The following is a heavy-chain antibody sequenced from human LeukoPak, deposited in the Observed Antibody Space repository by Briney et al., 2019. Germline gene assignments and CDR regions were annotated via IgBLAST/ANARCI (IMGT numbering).Heavy chain of an antibody. J-gene: IGHJ1*01. D-gene: IGHD2/OR15-2a*01. V-gene: IGHV3-11*01. Sequence: GGSLRLSCAASGLRFSDYYVSWIRQAPGKGLQWVSYISSGGDIMRYADSVKGRFTSSRDNAKNSGYLEMNSLGAEDTAVYYCATNLIGAGEYFQQWGQGTLATVSS. CDR1: GLRFSDYY. CDR3: ATNLIGAGEYFQQ. CDR2: ISSGGDIM.